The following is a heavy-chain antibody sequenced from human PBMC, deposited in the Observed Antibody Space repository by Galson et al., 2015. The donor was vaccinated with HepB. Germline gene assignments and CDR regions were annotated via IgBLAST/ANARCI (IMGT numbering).Heavy chain of an antibody. CDR2: ISSSSSYI. V-gene: IGHV3-21*01. Sequence: SLRLSCAASGFTFSSYSMNWVRQAPGKGLEWVSSISSSSSYICYADSVKGRFTISRDNTKNSLYLQMNSLRAEDTAVYYCARDDSSGYYVLTIFDSWGQGTLVTVSS. CDR3: ARDDSSGYYVLTIFDS. J-gene: IGHJ4*02. D-gene: IGHD3-22*01. CDR1: GFTFSSYS.